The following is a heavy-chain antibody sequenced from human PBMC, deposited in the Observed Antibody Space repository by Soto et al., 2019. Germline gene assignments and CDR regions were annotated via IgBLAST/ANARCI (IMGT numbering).Heavy chain of an antibody. J-gene: IGHJ6*02. CDR1: GYMFSSYA. V-gene: IGHV1-69*01. Sequence: QVQLVQSGAEVKKPGSSVKVSCKASGYMFSSYAISWVRQAPGHGLELMGGIVPTLRTPNYSLKFQGIVTITADASSSTVYMELSNLRSDDTALYFCARALGEQRRFLEWLKYYYKGMDVWGQGTTITVSS. CDR2: IVPTLRTP. CDR3: ARALGEQRRFLEWLKYYYKGMDV. D-gene: IGHD3-3*01.